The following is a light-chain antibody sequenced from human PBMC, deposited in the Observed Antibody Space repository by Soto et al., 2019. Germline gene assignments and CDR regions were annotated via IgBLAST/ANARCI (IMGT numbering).Light chain of an antibody. J-gene: IGLJ2*01. V-gene: IGLV1-44*01. CDR1: SSNIEINS. Sequence: QLVLTQPPSASGTPGQGVIISCSGGSSNIEINSVSWHQQLPGAAPKLLIYDNYQRPSGVPARFSGSKSGTSASLAISGLQSEDEADYYCAVWDDSLNGPVFGGGTKVTVL. CDR3: AVWDDSLNGPV. CDR2: DNY.